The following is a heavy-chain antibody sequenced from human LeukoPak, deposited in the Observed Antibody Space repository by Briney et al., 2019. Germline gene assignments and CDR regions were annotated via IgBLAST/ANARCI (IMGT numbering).Heavy chain of an antibody. D-gene: IGHD2-2*01. CDR3: ARARSTVLNDAYDI. CDR2: IIPVFHTT. CDR1: GGSFMGHG. J-gene: IGHJ3*02. Sequence: SVKVSCKASGGSFMGHGISWVRQAPGQGPQWMGGIIPVFHTTNYAQEFQGRVTLIIDESTSMAYMELSSLRSDDTAVYFCARARSTVLNDAYDIWGQGTMVTVSS. V-gene: IGHV1-69*05.